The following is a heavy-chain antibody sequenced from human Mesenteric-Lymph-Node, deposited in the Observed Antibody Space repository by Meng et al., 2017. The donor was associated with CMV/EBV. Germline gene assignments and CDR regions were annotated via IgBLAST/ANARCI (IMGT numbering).Heavy chain of an antibody. V-gene: IGHV3-21*01. CDR2: ISGGSSYI. CDR1: GFTFSSYS. J-gene: IGHJ6*02. Sequence: GESLKISCAASGFTFSSYSMNWVRQAPGKGLEWVSSISGGSSYIYYADSVKGRFTISRDNAKNSLHVQMNSLRAEDTAVYYCARGNNDFWSGNHGMDVWGQGTTVTVSS. D-gene: IGHD3-3*01. CDR3: ARGNNDFWSGNHGMDV.